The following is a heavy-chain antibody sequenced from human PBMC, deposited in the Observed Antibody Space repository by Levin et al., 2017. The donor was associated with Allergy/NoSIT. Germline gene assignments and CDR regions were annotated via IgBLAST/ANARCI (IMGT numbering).Heavy chain of an antibody. CDR3: AREEGWGYHFGMDV. J-gene: IGHJ6*02. D-gene: IGHD3-16*02. CDR2: IKQDGSET. V-gene: IGHV3-7*01. CDR1: GFTFTSFW. Sequence: LAGGSLRLSCAASGFTFTSFWMTWVRQAPGKGLEWVANIKQDGSETYYVDSVKGRFTISRDNAKNSVYLQMNSLRVDDTAVYYCAREEGWGYHFGMDVWGQGTTVTVSS.